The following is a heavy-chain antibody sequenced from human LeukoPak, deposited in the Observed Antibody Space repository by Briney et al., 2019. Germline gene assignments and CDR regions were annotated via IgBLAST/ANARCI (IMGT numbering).Heavy chain of an antibody. V-gene: IGHV1-18*01. D-gene: IGHD3-3*01. Sequence: ASVKVSCKASGYTFTSYGISWVRQAPGQGLEWMGWISAYNGNTNYAQKLQGRVTMTTDTSTSTAYMELRSLRSDDTAVYYCARDANPSRYYDFWSGVGIHYFDYWGQGTLVIVSS. CDR2: ISAYNGNT. CDR1: GYTFTSYG. CDR3: ARDANPSRYYDFWSGVGIHYFDY. J-gene: IGHJ4*02.